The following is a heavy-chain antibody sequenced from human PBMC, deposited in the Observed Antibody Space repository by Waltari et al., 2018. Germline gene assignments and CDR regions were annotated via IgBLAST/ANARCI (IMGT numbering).Heavy chain of an antibody. V-gene: IGHV1-2*06. D-gene: IGHD7-27*01. CDR1: GYTFTGDD. CDR3: ARVGTSYYYYGMDV. CDR2: INPNSGGT. J-gene: IGHJ6*02. Sequence: QVQLVQSGAEVKKPGASVKVSCKASGYTFTGDDMHWVRQAPGQGLEWMGRINPNSGGTNYSQKFQGRVTMPRDTSISTAYMELSRLRSDDTAVYYCARVGTSYYYYGMDVWGQGTTVTVSS.